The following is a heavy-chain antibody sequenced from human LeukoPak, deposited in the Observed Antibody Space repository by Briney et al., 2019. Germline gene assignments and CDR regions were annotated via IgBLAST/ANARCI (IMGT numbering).Heavy chain of an antibody. V-gene: IGHV4-39*01. D-gene: IGHD2-2*01. CDR3: ATTADQLTPLGY. CDR1: GGSISSSSYF. J-gene: IGHJ4*02. CDR2: IYYSGST. Sequence: SETLSLTCSVSGGSISSSSYFWGWIRQPPGKGLEWIGSIYYSGSTYSNPSLKSRVTISVDTSKSQFSLKLTSVTAADTAVYYCATTADQLTPLGYWGQGTLVTVSS.